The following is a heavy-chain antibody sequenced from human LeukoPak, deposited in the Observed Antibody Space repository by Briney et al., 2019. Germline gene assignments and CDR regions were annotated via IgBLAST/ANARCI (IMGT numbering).Heavy chain of an antibody. Sequence: PGGSLRPSCAASGFTVSSNYMSWVRQAPGKGLEWVSVIYSGGSTYYADSVKGRFTISRDNSKNTLYLQMNSLRAEDTAVYYCARPKGSSGYYYFDYWGQGTLVTVSS. V-gene: IGHV3-53*01. CDR3: ARPKGSSGYYYFDY. J-gene: IGHJ4*02. D-gene: IGHD3-22*01. CDR1: GFTVSSNY. CDR2: IYSGGST.